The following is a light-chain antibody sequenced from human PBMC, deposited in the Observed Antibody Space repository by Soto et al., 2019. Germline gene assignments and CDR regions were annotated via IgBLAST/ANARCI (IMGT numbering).Light chain of an antibody. J-gene: IGLJ1*01. CDR2: EVS. V-gene: IGLV2-14*03. Sequence: QSVLTQPASVSGSPGQSITISCTGTSSDVGGYNYVSWYQQHPGKGPKLMIYEVSNRPSGVPNRFSGSKSGNTATLTISGLQAEDEADYYCSSYTSTTTRVFGTGTKVTVL. CDR1: SSDVGGYNY. CDR3: SSYTSTTTRV.